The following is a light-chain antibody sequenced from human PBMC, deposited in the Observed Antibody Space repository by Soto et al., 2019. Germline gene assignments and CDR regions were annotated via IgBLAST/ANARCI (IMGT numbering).Light chain of an antibody. Sequence: QSVLTQSPSVSGAPGQRVTLSCTRSSSNIGAGYDVHWYQQLPGAAPKLLIYDNNNRPSGVPDRFSGSKSGASASLAITGLQAEDEADYYCQSYDTRLSGYVFGTGTKVTVL. CDR3: QSYDTRLSGYV. CDR1: SSNIGAGYD. CDR2: DNN. J-gene: IGLJ1*01. V-gene: IGLV1-40*01.